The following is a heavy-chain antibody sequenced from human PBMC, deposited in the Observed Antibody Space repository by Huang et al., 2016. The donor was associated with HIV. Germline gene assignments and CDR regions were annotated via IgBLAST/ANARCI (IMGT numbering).Heavy chain of an antibody. J-gene: IGHJ3*01. V-gene: IGHV4-39*01. D-gene: IGHD3-16*01. CDR2: VFYGWNT. Sequence: QLQLQESGPGLVRPSETLSLTCSVSGGSVNSGYYYWGWVRQPPGKGLAWIACVFYGWNTFYNPSLKGRVSMSVDTSKKRFSLNLSSVTAADTAVYFCARLPFDYVWGTQRQTALDELDVWGQGTMVTVSS. CDR3: ARLPFDYVWGTQRQTALDELDV. CDR1: GGSVNSGYYY.